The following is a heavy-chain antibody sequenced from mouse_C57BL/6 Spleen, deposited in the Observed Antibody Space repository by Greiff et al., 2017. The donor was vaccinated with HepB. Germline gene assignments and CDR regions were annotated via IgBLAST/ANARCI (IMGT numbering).Heavy chain of an antibody. CDR2: INPNNGGT. CDR1: GYTFTDYY. Sequence: VQLQQSGPELVKPGASVKISCKASGYTFTDYYMNWVKQSHGKSLEWIGDINPNNGGTSYNQKFKGKATLTVDKSSSTAYMELRSLTSEDSAVYYWARGNYGSSYGYYAMDYWGQGTSVTVSS. D-gene: IGHD1-1*01. CDR3: ARGNYGSSYGYYAMDY. J-gene: IGHJ4*01. V-gene: IGHV1-26*01.